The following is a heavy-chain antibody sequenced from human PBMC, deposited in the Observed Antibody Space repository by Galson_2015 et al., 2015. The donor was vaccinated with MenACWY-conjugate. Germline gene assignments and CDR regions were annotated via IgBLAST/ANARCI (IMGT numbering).Heavy chain of an antibody. CDR3: ARGGSKMGDTNWGLFDY. CDR2: ISTYNGNT. CDR1: GYSFTTYG. Sequence: SVKVSCKASGYSFTTYGVSWVRRAPGQGLEWMGWISTYNGNTNHAQKLQGRVTMTTDTSTSTAYMELRSLRSDDTAVYYCARGGSKMGDTNWGLFDYWGQGTLVTVSS. J-gene: IGHJ4*02. V-gene: IGHV1-18*04. D-gene: IGHD1-26*01.